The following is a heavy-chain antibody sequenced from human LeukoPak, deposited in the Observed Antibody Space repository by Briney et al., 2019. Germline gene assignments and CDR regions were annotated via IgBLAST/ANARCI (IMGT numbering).Heavy chain of an antibody. Sequence: SETLSLTCSVSGYSISSGYYWGWIRQPPGRGLEWIGSIYYTGGTLYNPSLKSRVSMSVDTSTNQSSLKLTSVTAADTAVYYCARDRTGRNTAQDDYWGQGTLVTVSS. V-gene: IGHV4-38-2*02. D-gene: IGHD5-18*01. CDR3: ARDRTGRNTAQDDY. J-gene: IGHJ4*02. CDR2: IYYTGGT. CDR1: GYSISSGYY.